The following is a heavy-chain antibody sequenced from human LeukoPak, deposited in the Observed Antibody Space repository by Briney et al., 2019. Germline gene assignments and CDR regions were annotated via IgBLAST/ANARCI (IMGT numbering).Heavy chain of an antibody. D-gene: IGHD3-10*01. CDR1: GFSFSTFW. J-gene: IGHJ4*02. V-gene: IGHV3-7*01. Sequence: GGSLRLSCTASGFSFSTFWMNWVRQAPGKGLEWVANIKHDGSVKYYVDSVKGRFTISRDNAMQSLYLQMNSLRAEDTAVYYCAGGVSYWGRGTLGTVSS. CDR2: IKHDGSVK. CDR3: AGGVSY.